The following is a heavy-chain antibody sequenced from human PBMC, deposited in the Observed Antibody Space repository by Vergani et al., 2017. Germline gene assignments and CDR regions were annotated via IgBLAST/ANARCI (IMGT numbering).Heavy chain of an antibody. D-gene: IGHD6-13*01. CDR3: ARESRYHAFDI. CDR2: IYSGGST. J-gene: IGHJ3*02. Sequence: EVQLVESGGGLVQPGGSLRLSCAASGFTVSSNYMSWVRQAPGKGWEWVSVIYSGGSTYYANSVKCRFTISRDNSKNTLYLQMNSLRAEDTAVYYCARESRYHAFDIWGEGTMVTVSS. CDR1: GFTVSSNY. V-gene: IGHV3-66*01.